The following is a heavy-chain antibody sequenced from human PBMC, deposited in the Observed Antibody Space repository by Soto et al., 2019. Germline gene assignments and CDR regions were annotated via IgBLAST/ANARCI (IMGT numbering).Heavy chain of an antibody. Sequence: PWESLKISCKGSGYTFTNYWIGWVRQMPGKGLEWMVIIYPGDSDTKYNPSFQGQVTISADKSITTTYLQWSSLKASDTAISYCVASIFYYCMDVWGQGTMVTVSS. CDR1: GYTFTNYW. J-gene: IGHJ6*02. CDR3: VASIFYYCMDV. V-gene: IGHV5-51*01. CDR2: IYPGDSDT.